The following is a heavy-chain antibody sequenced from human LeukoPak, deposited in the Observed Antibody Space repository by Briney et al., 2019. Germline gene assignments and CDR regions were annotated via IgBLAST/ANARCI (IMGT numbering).Heavy chain of an antibody. D-gene: IGHD3-3*01. V-gene: IGHV4-59*01. Sequence: PSETLSLTCTVSGGSISSYYWSWIRQPPGKGLEWSGYIYYSGSTNYNPSLKSRVTISVDTSKNQSSLKLSSVTAADTVVYYCARGGYDPTYYMDVWGKGTTVTVSS. J-gene: IGHJ6*03. CDR2: IYYSGST. CDR1: GGSISSYY. CDR3: ARGGYDPTYYMDV.